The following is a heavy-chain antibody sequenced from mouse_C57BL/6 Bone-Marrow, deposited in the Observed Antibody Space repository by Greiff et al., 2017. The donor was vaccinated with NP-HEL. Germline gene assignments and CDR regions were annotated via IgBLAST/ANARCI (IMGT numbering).Heavy chain of an antibody. CDR1: GIDFSRYW. CDR3: ARKASYYSNYGWYFDV. Sequence: EVKLVESGGGLVQPGGSLKLSCAASGIDFSRYWMSWVRRAPGKGLEWIGEINPDSSTINYAPSLKDKFIISRDNAKNTLYLQMSEVRSEDTALYYCARKASYYSNYGWYFDVWGTGTTVTVSS. V-gene: IGHV4-1*01. D-gene: IGHD2-5*01. CDR2: INPDSSTI. J-gene: IGHJ1*03.